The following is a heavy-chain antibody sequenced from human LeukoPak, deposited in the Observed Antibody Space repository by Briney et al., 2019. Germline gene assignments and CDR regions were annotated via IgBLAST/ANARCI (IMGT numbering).Heavy chain of an antibody. V-gene: IGHV1-3*01. J-gene: IGHJ3*02. CDR3: ARESSPGAFDI. Sequence: GASVKVSCKASGYTFTTYAMHWVRQAPGQRLEWMGWINGGNGNTKYSQKFQGRVTITRETSASTAYMELRSLRSDDTAVYYCARESSPGAFDIWGQGTMVTVSS. CDR2: INGGNGNT. D-gene: IGHD6-13*01. CDR1: GYTFTTYA.